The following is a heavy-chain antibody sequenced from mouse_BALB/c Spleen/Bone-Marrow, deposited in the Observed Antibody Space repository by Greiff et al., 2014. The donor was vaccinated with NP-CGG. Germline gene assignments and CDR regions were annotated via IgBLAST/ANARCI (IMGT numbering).Heavy chain of an antibody. D-gene: IGHD2-1*01. Sequence: QVQLQQSGAELARPGASVKMSCKASGYTFTSYTMHWVKQRPGQGLEWIGYINPSSGYTNYNQKFKDKATLTADKSSSTAYMQLNRLTFEDSAVYYCARSDLLWGYYAMDYWGQGTSVTVSS. CDR3: ARSDLLWGYYAMDY. J-gene: IGHJ4*01. CDR1: GYTFTSYT. V-gene: IGHV1-4*01. CDR2: INPSSGYT.